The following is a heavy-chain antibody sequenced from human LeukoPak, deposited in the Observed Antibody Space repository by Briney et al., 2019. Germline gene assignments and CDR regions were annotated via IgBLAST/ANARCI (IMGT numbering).Heavy chain of an antibody. CDR2: ISYDGSNK. J-gene: IGHJ2*01. V-gene: IGHV3-30-3*01. CDR3: ARSPYDFWTSFDL. Sequence: PGGSLRLSCAASGFTFSSYAMHWVRQAPGKGLEWVAVISYDGSNKYYADSVKGRFTISRDNSKNTLYLQMNSLRAEDTAVYYCARSPYDFWTSFDLWGRGTLVTVSS. D-gene: IGHD3-3*01. CDR1: GFTFSSYA.